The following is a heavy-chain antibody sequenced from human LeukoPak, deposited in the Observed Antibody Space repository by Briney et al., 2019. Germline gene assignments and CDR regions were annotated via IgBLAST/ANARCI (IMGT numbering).Heavy chain of an antibody. CDR3: ARDGSGPGYYFDY. J-gene: IGHJ4*02. V-gene: IGHV3-30-3*01. D-gene: IGHD2-2*03. Sequence: PGRSLRLSCAASGFTFSNYAMHWVRQAPGKGLEWVAVISYDGSNKYYADSVKGRFTISRDNSKNTLYLQMNSLRAEDTAVYYCARDGSGPGYYFDYWGQGTLVTVSS. CDR1: GFTFSNYA. CDR2: ISYDGSNK.